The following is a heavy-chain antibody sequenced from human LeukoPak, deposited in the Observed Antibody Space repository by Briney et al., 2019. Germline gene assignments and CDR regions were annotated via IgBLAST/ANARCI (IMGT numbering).Heavy chain of an antibody. Sequence: SETLSLTCTVSGGSISGYYWSWIRQAPGKGLEWIGYNYYSGSPDYNPSLKSRVTISVDTSKNQVSLNLSFVTAADTAMYYCVRGSGGDGSGSLWGQGTLVTVSS. CDR3: VRGSGGDGSGSL. D-gene: IGHD3-10*01. V-gene: IGHV4-59*01. CDR1: GGSISGYY. J-gene: IGHJ4*02. CDR2: NYYSGSP.